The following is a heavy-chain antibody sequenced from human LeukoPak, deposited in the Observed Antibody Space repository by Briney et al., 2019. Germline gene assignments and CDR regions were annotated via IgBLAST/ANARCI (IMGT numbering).Heavy chain of an antibody. D-gene: IGHD2-15*01. Sequence: GSSVKASCKASGGTFSSYAISWVRQAPGQGLKWMGGIIPIFGTANYAQKFQGRVTITTDESTSTAYMELSSLRSEDTAVYYCARVVGLAWNFVYWGQGTLVTVSS. V-gene: IGHV1-69*05. CDR1: GGTFSSYA. CDR3: ARVVGLAWNFVY. J-gene: IGHJ4*02. CDR2: IIPIFGTA.